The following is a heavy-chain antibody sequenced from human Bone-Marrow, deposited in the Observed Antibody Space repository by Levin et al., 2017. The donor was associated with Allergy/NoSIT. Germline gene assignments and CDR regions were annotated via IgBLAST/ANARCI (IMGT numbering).Heavy chain of an antibody. D-gene: IGHD5-24*01. CDR1: GFSISTHY. Sequence: GGSLRLSCVASGFSISTHYMSWVRQAPGKGLEWVSVIYSGGPTHYADSVKGRFTISRENSKNTLYLQMDSLRAEDTAVYYCAREEMYWYFDLWGRGTLVTVSS. V-gene: IGHV3-53*01. CDR3: AREEMYWYFDL. J-gene: IGHJ2*01. CDR2: IYSGGPT.